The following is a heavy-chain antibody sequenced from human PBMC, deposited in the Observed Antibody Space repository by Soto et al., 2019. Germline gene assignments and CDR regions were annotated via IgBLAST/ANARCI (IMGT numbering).Heavy chain of an antibody. D-gene: IGHD1-26*01. J-gene: IGHJ5*02. CDR3: ARATTKDGT. Sequence: QLVQSGAEVKKPGSSVNISCKASGGTFSSLGLSWVRQAPGQGLEWMGGIILIFGTTNYAQQFQGRVTITADKATSTAYMELTSLTSEDTAVYYCARATTKDGTWGQGTLVTVSS. CDR1: GGTFSSLG. V-gene: IGHV1-69*06. CDR2: IILIFGTT.